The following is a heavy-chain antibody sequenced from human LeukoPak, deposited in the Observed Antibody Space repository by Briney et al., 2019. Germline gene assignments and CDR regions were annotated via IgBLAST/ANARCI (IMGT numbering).Heavy chain of an antibody. CDR2: INPNSGGT. CDR3: ARDIPLTYSSSWEGYFDY. CDR1: GYTFTGYY. Sequence: ASVKVSCKASGYTFTGYYMHWVRQAPGQGLEWMGWINPNSGGTNYAQKLQGRVTMTRDTSISTAYMELSRLRSDDTAVYYCARDIPLTYSSSWEGYFDYWGQGTLVTVSS. V-gene: IGHV1-2*02. D-gene: IGHD6-13*01. J-gene: IGHJ4*02.